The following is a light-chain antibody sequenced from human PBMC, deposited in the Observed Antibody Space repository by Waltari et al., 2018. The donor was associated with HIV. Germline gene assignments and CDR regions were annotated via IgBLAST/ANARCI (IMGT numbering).Light chain of an antibody. CDR1: QSISSN. CDR2: DAS. J-gene: IGKJ1*01. V-gene: IGKV3-15*01. CDR3: QQYNDWLSWT. Sequence: EIVMTQSPATLSVSPGQRATVSCWASQSISSNLAWYQQRPGQAPRLLVYDASTRVAGIPARVSASGFATEFPLTISSLQSEDFAVYYCQQYNDWLSWTFGQGTKVEMK.